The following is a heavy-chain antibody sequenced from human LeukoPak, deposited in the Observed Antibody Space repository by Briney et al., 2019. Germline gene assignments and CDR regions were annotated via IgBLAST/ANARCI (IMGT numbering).Heavy chain of an antibody. CDR3: ARGYFDWFPNWFDP. V-gene: IGHV4-59*08. CDR1: GGSISSYY. D-gene: IGHD3-9*01. Sequence: SETLSLTCTVSGGSISSYYWSWIRQPPGKGLECIGYIYYSGSTNYNPSLKSRVTISVDTSKNQFSLKLSSVTAADTAVYYCARGYFDWFPNWFDPWGQGTLVTVSS. CDR2: IYYSGST. J-gene: IGHJ5*02.